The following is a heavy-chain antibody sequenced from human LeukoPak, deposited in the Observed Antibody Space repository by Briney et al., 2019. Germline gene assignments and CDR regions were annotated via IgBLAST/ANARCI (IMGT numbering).Heavy chain of an antibody. Sequence: ASVKVSCKASGYTFTSYGISWVRQAPGQGLEWMGWISAYNGNTNYAQKLQGRVTMTTDTSTSTAYMELRSLRSDDTAVYYCASRGNYYDSSGYRYYFDYWGQGTLVTVSS. CDR1: GYTFTSYG. J-gene: IGHJ4*02. V-gene: IGHV1-18*01. CDR2: ISAYNGNT. CDR3: ASRGNYYDSSGYRYYFDY. D-gene: IGHD3-22*01.